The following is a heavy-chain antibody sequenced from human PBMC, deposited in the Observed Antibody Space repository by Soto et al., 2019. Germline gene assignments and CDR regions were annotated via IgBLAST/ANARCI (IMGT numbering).Heavy chain of an antibody. J-gene: IGHJ6*02. D-gene: IGHD1-26*01. CDR2: ISGSGGST. Sequence: EVQLLESGGGLVQPGGSLRLSCAASGFTFSSYAMSWVRQAPGKGLEWVSAISGSGGSTYYADSVKGRFTISRDNSKNTLYLQMNSLRAEDTAVYYCAKDPGSDIYYYYGMDVWGQGTTVTVSS. CDR3: AKDPGSDIYYYYGMDV. V-gene: IGHV3-23*01. CDR1: GFTFSSYA.